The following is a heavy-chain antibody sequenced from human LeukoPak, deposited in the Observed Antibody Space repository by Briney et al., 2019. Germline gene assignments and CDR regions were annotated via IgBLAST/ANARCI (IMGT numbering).Heavy chain of an antibody. D-gene: IGHD3-9*01. CDR3: AKGIFDILTGYFDY. J-gene: IGHJ4*02. CDR2: ISGSGSST. V-gene: IGHV3-23*01. Sequence: GGSLRLSCAASGFTFSSYAMSWVRQAPGKGLEWVSAISGSGSSTYYADSVKGRFTISRDNSKNTLYLQMNSLRAEDTAVYYCAKGIFDILTGYFDYWGQGTLVTVSS. CDR1: GFTFSSYA.